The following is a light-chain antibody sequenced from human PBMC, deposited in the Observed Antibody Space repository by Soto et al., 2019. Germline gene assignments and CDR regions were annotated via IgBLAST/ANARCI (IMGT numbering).Light chain of an antibody. CDR1: QSVSSY. V-gene: IGKV3-11*01. J-gene: IGKJ2*01. CDR3: QQHNNWPKT. Sequence: EIVLTQSPATLSLSPGERATLSCRASQSVSSYLAWYQQKPGQVPRLLIYDASSRATVIPARFSGSGSGTDFTLTISSLEPEDFAVYYCQQHNNWPKTFGQGTKLEIK. CDR2: DAS.